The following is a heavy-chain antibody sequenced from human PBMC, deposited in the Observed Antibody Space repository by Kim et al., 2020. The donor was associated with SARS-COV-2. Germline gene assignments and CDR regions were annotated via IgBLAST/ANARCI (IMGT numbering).Heavy chain of an antibody. D-gene: IGHD3-10*01. Sequence: GGSLRLSCAASGFTFSDYYMSWIRQAPGKGLEWVSYISSSSSYTNYADSVKGRFTISRDNAKNSLYLQMNSLRAEDTAVYYCARDGYYGSGSYLGGDYWGQGTLVTVSS. V-gene: IGHV3-11*06. CDR1: GFTFSDYY. CDR3: ARDGYYGSGSYLGGDY. J-gene: IGHJ4*02. CDR2: ISSSSSYT.